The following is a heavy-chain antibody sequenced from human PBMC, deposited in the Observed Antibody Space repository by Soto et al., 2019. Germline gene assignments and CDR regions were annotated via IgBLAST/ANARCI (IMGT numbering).Heavy chain of an antibody. CDR1: GGTFSSYA. CDR2: IIPIFGTA. J-gene: IGHJ6*02. CDR3: ATGTTVTTPLRMDYYYGMDV. V-gene: IGHV1-69*01. Sequence: QVQLVQSGAEVKKPGSSVKVSCKASGGTFSSYAISWVRQAPGQGLEWMGGIIPIFGTANYAQKFQGRVTITADESTSTAYMELSSLRSEDTAVYYCATGTTVTTPLRMDYYYGMDVWGQGTTVTVSS. D-gene: IGHD4-17*01.